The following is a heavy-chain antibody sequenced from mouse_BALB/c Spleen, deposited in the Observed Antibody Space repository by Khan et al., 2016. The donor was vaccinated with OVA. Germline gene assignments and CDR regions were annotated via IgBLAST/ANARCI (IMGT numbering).Heavy chain of an antibody. V-gene: IGHV1-7*01. Sequence: QVRLQQSGAELAKPGASVKMSCKASGYTFINYWILWVKQRPGQGLEWIGYINPSTGYTEYNQNFKDKATLTADKSSSIAYMELSSLTSEDSAVYYCARRSLRWNFDYWGQGTTLTVSS. J-gene: IGHJ2*01. D-gene: IGHD1-1*01. CDR2: INPSTGYT. CDR1: GYTFINYW. CDR3: ARRSLRWNFDY.